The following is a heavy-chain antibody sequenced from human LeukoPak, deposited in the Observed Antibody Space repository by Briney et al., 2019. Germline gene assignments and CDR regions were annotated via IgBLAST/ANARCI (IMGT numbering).Heavy chain of an antibody. CDR3: ARTGYSSSWYYFDY. Sequence: GGSLRLSCAASGFTFSRCWMSWVRQAPGKGLEWVANINQDGSEKYYVESVKGRFTISRDNAKNSLYLQMNSLRAEDTALYYCARTGYSSSWYYFDYWGQGTLVTVSS. D-gene: IGHD6-13*01. CDR1: GFTFSRCW. J-gene: IGHJ4*02. V-gene: IGHV3-7*03. CDR2: INQDGSEK.